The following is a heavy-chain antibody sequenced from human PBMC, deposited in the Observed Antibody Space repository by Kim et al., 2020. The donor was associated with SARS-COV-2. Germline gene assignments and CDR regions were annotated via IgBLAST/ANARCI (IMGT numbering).Heavy chain of an antibody. D-gene: IGHD6-19*01. CDR3: ARMSGYSSGFGVGYFDY. J-gene: IGHJ4*02. CDR2: IYYSGST. CDR1: GGSISSSSYY. V-gene: IGHV4-39*01. Sequence: SETLSLTCTVSGGSISSSSYYWGWIRQPPGKGLEWIGIIYYSGSTYYNPSLKSRVTISVDTSKNQFSLKLSSVTAADTAVYYCARMSGYSSGFGVGYFDYWGQGTLVTVSS.